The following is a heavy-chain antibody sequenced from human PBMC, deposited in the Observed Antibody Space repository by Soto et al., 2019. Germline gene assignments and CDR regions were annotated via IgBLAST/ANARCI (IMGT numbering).Heavy chain of an antibody. D-gene: IGHD1-20*01. Sequence: PSETLSLTCTVSGGSIGSGDYYWNWIRQPPGKGLEWIGNIYYSGNTDCNPSLKSRVTISVDTSKNQFSLKLSPVTAADTAVYYCARYKSNYYYGMDVWGQGTTVTVSS. J-gene: IGHJ6*02. CDR1: GGSIGSGDYY. CDR2: IYYSGNT. CDR3: ARYKSNYYYGMDV. V-gene: IGHV4-30-4*02.